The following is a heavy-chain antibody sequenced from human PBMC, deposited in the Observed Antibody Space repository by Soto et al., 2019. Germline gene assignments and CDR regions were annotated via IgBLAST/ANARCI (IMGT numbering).Heavy chain of an antibody. CDR1: GFTFRSYA. Sequence: EVLLLESGGGLVQPGGSLRLSCAVSGFTFRSYAMSWVRQAPGKGLEWVALISGSGGSTYYADSVMGRFTISRDNSKNTRDLPRNSLKAEDTAVYYWDKDLSQSHNDFWSGYYFDYWGQGTLVTVSS. CDR2: ISGSGGST. D-gene: IGHD3-3*01. J-gene: IGHJ4*02. CDR3: DKDLSQSHNDFWSGYYFDY. V-gene: IGHV3-23*01.